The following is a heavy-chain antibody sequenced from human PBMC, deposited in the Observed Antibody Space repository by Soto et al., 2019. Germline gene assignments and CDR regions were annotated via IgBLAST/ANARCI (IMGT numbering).Heavy chain of an antibody. Sequence: GGSLRLSCAASGFTFSSYAMSWVRQAPGKGLEWVSAISGSGGSTYYADSVKGRFTISRDNSKNTLYLQMNSLRAEDTAVYYCAKLKCSSGWYGNPFDYWGQGTLVTVSS. V-gene: IGHV3-23*01. D-gene: IGHD6-13*01. J-gene: IGHJ4*02. CDR3: AKLKCSSGWYGNPFDY. CDR1: GFTFSSYA. CDR2: ISGSGGST.